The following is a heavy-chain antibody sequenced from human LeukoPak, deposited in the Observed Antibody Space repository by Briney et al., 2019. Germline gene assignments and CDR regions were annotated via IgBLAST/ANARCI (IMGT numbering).Heavy chain of an antibody. V-gene: IGHV3-21*01. CDR2: ISSGGTYI. CDR3: ARSVTAVRALDAFDI. J-gene: IGHJ3*02. Sequence: GGSLRLSCAASGFSFSSYSLNWVRQAPGKGLEWVSSISSGGTYIFYADSVKGRFTISRDNAKNSLYLQMNSLRAEDTALYYCARSVTAVRALDAFDIWGQGTMVTVSS. D-gene: IGHD2-2*01. CDR1: GFSFSSYS.